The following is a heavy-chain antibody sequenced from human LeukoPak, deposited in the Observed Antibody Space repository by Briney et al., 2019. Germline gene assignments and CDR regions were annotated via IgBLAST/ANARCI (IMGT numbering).Heavy chain of an antibody. CDR3: ATDRRYGSAFDI. J-gene: IGHJ3*02. D-gene: IGHD5-18*01. V-gene: IGHV1-24*01. CDR2: FDPKDGET. Sequence: ASVTVSCKVSGYSLTELSMHWVRQAPGKGREWMGGFDPKDGETIYAQKFQGRVTMTEDTSTDTAYMELSSLRSEDTAVYYCATDRRYGSAFDIWGQGTMVTVSS. CDR1: GYSLTELS.